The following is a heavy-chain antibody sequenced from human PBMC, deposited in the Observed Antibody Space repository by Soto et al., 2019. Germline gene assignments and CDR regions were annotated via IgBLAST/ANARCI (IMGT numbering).Heavy chain of an antibody. D-gene: IGHD3-3*01. CDR2: IKSKTDGGTT. Sequence: EVQLVESGGGLVKPGGSLRLSCAASGFTFSNAWMSWVRQAPGKGLEWVGRIKSKTDGGTTDYAAPVKGRFTISRDDSKNTLYLQMNSLKTEDTAVYYCTTDRYDFWSGLFDYWGQGTLVTVSS. CDR3: TTDRYDFWSGLFDY. CDR1: GFTFSNAW. J-gene: IGHJ4*02. V-gene: IGHV3-15*01.